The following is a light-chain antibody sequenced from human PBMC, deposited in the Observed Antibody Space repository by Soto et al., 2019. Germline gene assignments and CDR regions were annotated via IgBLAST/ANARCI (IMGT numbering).Light chain of an antibody. Sequence: EIVLTQSPGTLSLSPGERATLSCRASQSVSSGYLAWYQQKPGQAPRLLIYGASTRATGIPARFSGSGSGTEFTLTISSLEPEDFAVYYCQQRSDWPRTFGQGTKVDIK. CDR3: QQRSDWPRT. CDR2: GAS. V-gene: IGKV3D-20*02. CDR1: QSVSSGY. J-gene: IGKJ1*01.